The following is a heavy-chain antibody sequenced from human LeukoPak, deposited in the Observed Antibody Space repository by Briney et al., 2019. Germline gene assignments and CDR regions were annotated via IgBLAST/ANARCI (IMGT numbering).Heavy chain of an antibody. D-gene: IGHD1-26*01. CDR2: IYTSGST. Sequence: SETLSLTCTVSGGSLSSYYWSWIRQPAGKGLEWIGHIYTSGSTDYNPSLKSRVSMSVDTSKNRFSLKLSSVTAADTAVYYCARRASRATTRHYFDYWGQGTLVTVSS. CDR3: ARRASRATTRHYFDY. J-gene: IGHJ4*02. V-gene: IGHV4-4*07. CDR1: GGSLSSYY.